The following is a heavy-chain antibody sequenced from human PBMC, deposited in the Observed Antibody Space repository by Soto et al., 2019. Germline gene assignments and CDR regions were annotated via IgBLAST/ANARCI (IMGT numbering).Heavy chain of an antibody. Sequence: ASVKVSCKASGYTFTCYYMHWVRQAPGQGLEWMGWINPNSGGTNYAQKFQGWVTMTRDTSISTAYMELSRLRSDDTAVYYCARDPGGTAYGANSYYYYYGMDVWGQGTKVTVSS. J-gene: IGHJ6*02. D-gene: IGHD4-17*01. CDR2: INPNSGGT. CDR1: GYTFTCYY. V-gene: IGHV1-2*04. CDR3: ARDPGGTAYGANSYYYYYGMDV.